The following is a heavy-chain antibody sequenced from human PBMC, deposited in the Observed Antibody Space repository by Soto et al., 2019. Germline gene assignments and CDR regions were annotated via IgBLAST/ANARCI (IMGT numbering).Heavy chain of an antibody. Sequence: GGSLRLSCAASGFSFSNYAMHWVRQAPGKGLEWVAVISYDGSNKYYADSVEGRFSVSRDNSEDTLYLQMNSLRAGDTAVYYCVREPEEMVVRFDFWGQGTLVTVSS. D-gene: IGHD3-10*01. CDR2: ISYDGSNK. V-gene: IGHV3-30-3*01. CDR1: GFSFSNYA. J-gene: IGHJ4*02. CDR3: VREPEEMVVRFDF.